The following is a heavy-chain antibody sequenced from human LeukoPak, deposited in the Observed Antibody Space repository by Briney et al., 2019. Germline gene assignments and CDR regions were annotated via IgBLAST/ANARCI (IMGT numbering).Heavy chain of an antibody. CDR2: ISDDGRTT. V-gene: IGHV3-30*03. D-gene: IGHD3-3*01. Sequence: PGRSLRLSCAASGFTFNSYGIHWVRQAPGKGLEWVAVISDDGRTTYYADSVKGRFTISRDNSKNTLYLQMNSLRVEDTAVYYCARDRGDFWSGYYTNYFDYWGQETLVTVSS. CDR3: ARDRGDFWSGYYTNYFDY. J-gene: IGHJ4*02. CDR1: GFTFNSYG.